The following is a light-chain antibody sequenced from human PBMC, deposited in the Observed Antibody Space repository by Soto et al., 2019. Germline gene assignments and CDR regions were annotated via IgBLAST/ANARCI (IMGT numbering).Light chain of an antibody. V-gene: IGLV2-14*01. Sequence: QSALTQPASVSGSPGQSITISCTGTSSDVGGYNYVSWYQQHPGKAPKLMIYDVTNRPSGVSNRFSGSKSGNTASLTISGLQADDEADYYCSSYISRGIIFGGGTKLTVL. CDR2: DVT. CDR3: SSYISRGII. J-gene: IGLJ2*01. CDR1: SSDVGGYNY.